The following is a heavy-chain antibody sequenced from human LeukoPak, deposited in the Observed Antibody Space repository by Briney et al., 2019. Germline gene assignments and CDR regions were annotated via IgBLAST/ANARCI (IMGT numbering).Heavy chain of an antibody. D-gene: IGHD6-19*01. J-gene: IGHJ4*02. V-gene: IGHV3-30-3*01. CDR1: GFTFSSYA. Sequence: GGSLRLSCAASGFTFSSYAMHWVRQAPGKGLEWVAVISYDGSNKYYADSVKGRFTISRDNSKNTLYLQMNSLRAEDTAVYYCAKGGPGIAVAGSFDYWGQGTLVTVSS. CDR3: AKGGPGIAVAGSFDY. CDR2: ISYDGSNK.